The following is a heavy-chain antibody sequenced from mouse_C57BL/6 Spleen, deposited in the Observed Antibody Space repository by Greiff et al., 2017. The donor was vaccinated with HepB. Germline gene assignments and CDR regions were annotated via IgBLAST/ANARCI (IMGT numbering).Heavy chain of an antibody. Sequence: EVKLVESGGGLVKPGGSLKLSCAASGFTFSDYGMHWVRQAPEKGLEWVAYISSGSSTIDYADTVKGRFTISRDNAKNTLFLQMTSLRSEDTAMYYCARGGKSAMDYWGQGTSVTVSS. D-gene: IGHD2-1*01. J-gene: IGHJ4*01. CDR3: ARGGKSAMDY. CDR2: ISSGSSTI. CDR1: GFTFSDYG. V-gene: IGHV5-17*01.